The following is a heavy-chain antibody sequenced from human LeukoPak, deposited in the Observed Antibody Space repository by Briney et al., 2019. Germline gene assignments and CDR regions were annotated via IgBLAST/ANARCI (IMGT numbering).Heavy chain of an antibody. J-gene: IGHJ4*02. V-gene: IGHV3-23*01. Sequence: GGSLRLSCAASGFTFSSYAMSWVRQAPGKGLEWVSVISATGRSAYYTDSLKGRFTISRDNSKNTLYLQMSSLKTEDTAVYYCAAQGGSGDLRYWGQGTLVTVSS. CDR2: ISATGRSA. CDR1: GFTFSSYA. D-gene: IGHD4-17*01. CDR3: AAQGGSGDLRY.